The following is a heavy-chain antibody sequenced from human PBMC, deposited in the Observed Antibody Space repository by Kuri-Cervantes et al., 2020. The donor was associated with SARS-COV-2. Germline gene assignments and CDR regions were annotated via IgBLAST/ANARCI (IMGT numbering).Heavy chain of an antibody. CDR1: GIIFSSYP. J-gene: IGHJ4*02. CDR2: ISFDGTNE. V-gene: IGHV3-30*09. CDR3: AKESPPYGNWGSEFDH. Sequence: GESLKISCVASGIIFSSYPMHWVRQAPGKGLEWVAVISFDGTNEDYADSVRGRFAISRDNSKNTVDLQMSGLRVEDTAVYYCAKESPPYGNWGSEFDHWGQGALVTVSS. D-gene: IGHD2/OR15-2a*01.